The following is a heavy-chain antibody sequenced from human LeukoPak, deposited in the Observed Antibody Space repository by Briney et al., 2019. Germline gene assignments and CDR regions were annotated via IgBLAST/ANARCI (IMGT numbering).Heavy chain of an antibody. CDR3: ARDGRRHIAAAGNDAFDI. CDR1: GFTLSNNG. Sequence: LGGSLRLSCAASGFTLSNNGMHWVRQAPGKGLEWVANIKQDGSEKYYVDSVKGRFTISRDNAKNSLYLQMNSLRAEDTAVYYCARDGRRHIAAAGNDAFDIWGQGTMVTVSS. CDR2: IKQDGSEK. J-gene: IGHJ3*02. D-gene: IGHD6-13*01. V-gene: IGHV3-7*01.